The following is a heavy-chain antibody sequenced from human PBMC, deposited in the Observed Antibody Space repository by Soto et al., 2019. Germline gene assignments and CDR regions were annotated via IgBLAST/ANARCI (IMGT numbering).Heavy chain of an antibody. V-gene: IGHV1-18*04. CDR2: ISAYSGNT. CDR1: GYTFTYYE. Sequence: GASVKVSCKASGYTFTYYEITWVRQAPGQGLEWMGWISAYSGNTNYAQKLQGRLTMTTDTSTNTAYMELRSLTSDDSAMYFCARDTSHYFDHWGQGILVTVSS. D-gene: IGHD2-2*01. J-gene: IGHJ4*02. CDR3: ARDTSHYFDH.